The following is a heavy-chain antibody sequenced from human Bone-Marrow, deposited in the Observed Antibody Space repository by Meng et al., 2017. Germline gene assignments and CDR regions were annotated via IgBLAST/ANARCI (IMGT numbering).Heavy chain of an antibody. Sequence: GESLKISCAASGFTFSSYAMHWVRQAPGKGLEYVSAISSNGGSTYYANSVKGRFTISRDNSKNTLYLQMNSLRAEDTAVYYCAKVVRLLWFGVDYWGQGTLVTVSS. V-gene: IGHV3-64*01. J-gene: IGHJ4*02. CDR3: AKVVRLLWFGVDY. D-gene: IGHD3-10*01. CDR1: GFTFSSYA. CDR2: ISSNGGST.